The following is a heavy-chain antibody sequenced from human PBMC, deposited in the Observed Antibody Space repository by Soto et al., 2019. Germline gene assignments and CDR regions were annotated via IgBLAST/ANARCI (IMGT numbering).Heavy chain of an antibody. CDR3: AKDLRSSGWYNYFDY. J-gene: IGHJ4*02. CDR2: ISGSGGST. CDR1: GFTFNKYA. Sequence: PGGSLRLSCVASGFTFNKYALAWVRQAPGKGLEWVSAISGSGGSTYYADSVKGRFTISRDNSKNTLYLQMNSLRAEDTAVYYCAKDLRSSGWYNYFDYWGQGTLVTVSA. D-gene: IGHD6-19*01. V-gene: IGHV3-23*01.